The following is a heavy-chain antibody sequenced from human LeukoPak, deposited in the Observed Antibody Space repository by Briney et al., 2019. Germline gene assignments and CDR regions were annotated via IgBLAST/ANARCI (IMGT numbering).Heavy chain of an antibody. J-gene: IGHJ4*02. Sequence: GGSLRLSCAASGFTFSTYWMSWVRQAPGEGLEWVSNIKEDGDETNYADSVKGGFTISRDNAKNSLYLEMHSRSAEDTAVYYCGTERPRGATYLDFWGQGTLVTVSS. CDR2: IKEDGDET. D-gene: IGHD2-21*01. CDR1: GFTFSTYW. CDR3: GTERPRGATYLDF. V-gene: IGHV3-7*01.